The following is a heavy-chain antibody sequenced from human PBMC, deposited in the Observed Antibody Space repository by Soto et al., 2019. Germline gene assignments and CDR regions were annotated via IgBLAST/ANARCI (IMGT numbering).Heavy chain of an antibody. CDR2: IDRSDSYT. CDR1: GYSFPTYW. J-gene: IGHJ4*02. V-gene: IGHV5-10-1*03. D-gene: IGHD2-8*01. Sequence: EVQLVQSGGEVKKPGESLKISCKGSGYSFPTYWISWVRQMPGKGLEWMGRIDRSDSYTSYRPSFQGHVTISVDKSISTAYLQLSRLQASDTAMYYCARHKKNADALLEYWGQGTLVTVSS. CDR3: ARHKKNADALLEY.